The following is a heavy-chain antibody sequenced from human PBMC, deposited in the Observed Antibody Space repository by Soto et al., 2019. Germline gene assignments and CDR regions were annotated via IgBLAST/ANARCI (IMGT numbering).Heavy chain of an antibody. J-gene: IGHJ6*02. CDR1: GSTFTSYG. CDR3: ARGPVVPAAPKPYYYGMDV. CDR2: ISAYNGNT. V-gene: IGHV1-18*04. D-gene: IGHD2-2*01. Sequence: ASLQVSCNASGSTFTSYGISWVRQAPGQGLDWMGWISAYNGNTNYAQKLQGRVTMTTDTSTSTAYMELRSLRSDDTAVYYCARGPVVPAAPKPYYYGMDVWGQGTTVTVSS.